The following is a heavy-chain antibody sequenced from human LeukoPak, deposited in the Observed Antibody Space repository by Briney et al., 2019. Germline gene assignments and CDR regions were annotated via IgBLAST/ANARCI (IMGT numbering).Heavy chain of an antibody. Sequence: SETLSLTCAVYGGSFSGYYWSWIRQPPGKGLEWNGEINHSGSTNYNPSLKSRVTISVDTSKNQFSLKLSSVTAADTAVYYCARDHRSGSYYNRQGRFDPWGQGTLVTVSS. CDR3: ARDHRSGSYYNRQGRFDP. J-gene: IGHJ5*02. CDR2: INHSGST. D-gene: IGHD3-10*01. CDR1: GGSFSGYY. V-gene: IGHV4-34*01.